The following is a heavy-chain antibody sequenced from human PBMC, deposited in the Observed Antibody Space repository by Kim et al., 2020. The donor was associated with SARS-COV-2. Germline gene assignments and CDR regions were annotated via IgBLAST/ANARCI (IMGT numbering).Heavy chain of an antibody. CDR3: ARGGELLRYFDWLLLGGNYGMDV. D-gene: IGHD3-9*01. J-gene: IGHJ6*02. CDR1: GFTFSSYN. Sequence: GGSLRLSCAASGFTFSSYNMNWVRQAPGKGLEWVSFISSSSSYIYYADSVKGRFTISTDNAKNSLYLQMNSLRAEDTAVYYCARGGELLRYFDWLLLGGNYGMDVWGQGTTVTVSS. V-gene: IGHV3-21*01. CDR2: ISSSSSYI.